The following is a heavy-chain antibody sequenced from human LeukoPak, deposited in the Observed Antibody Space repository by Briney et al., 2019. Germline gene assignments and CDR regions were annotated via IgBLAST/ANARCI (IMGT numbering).Heavy chain of an antibody. D-gene: IGHD5-18*01. Sequence: SETPSLTCTVSGGSISSYYWSWIRQPAGKGLEWIGRIYTSGSTNYNPSLKSRVTMSVDTSKNQFSLKLSSVTAADTAVYYCARGYSYGTPVDYWGQGTLVTVSS. CDR3: ARGYSYGTPVDY. J-gene: IGHJ4*02. V-gene: IGHV4-4*07. CDR1: GGSISSYY. CDR2: IYTSGST.